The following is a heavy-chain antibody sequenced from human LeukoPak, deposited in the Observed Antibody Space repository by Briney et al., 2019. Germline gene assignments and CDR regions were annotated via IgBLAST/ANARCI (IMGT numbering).Heavy chain of an antibody. CDR2: LYSDGNS. Sequence: GGSLRLSCAASGFTVITNDMTWVRQAPGKGLEWVSVLYSDGNSKYADSVQGRFTISRDNSKNTLYLEMNSLSPDDTAVYYCARGVEPLAANTLAYWGQGTLVTVSS. V-gene: IGHV3-53*01. CDR3: ARGVEPLAANTLAY. CDR1: GFTVITND. D-gene: IGHD1-14*01. J-gene: IGHJ4*02.